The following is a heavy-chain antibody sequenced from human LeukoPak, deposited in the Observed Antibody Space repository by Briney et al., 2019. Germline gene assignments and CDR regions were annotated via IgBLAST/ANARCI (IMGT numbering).Heavy chain of an antibody. CDR1: GFSFSSYA. V-gene: IGHV3-23*01. CDR3: GRPTKYWLVRGNGVDV. J-gene: IGHJ6*02. D-gene: IGHD6-19*01. CDR2: IAAGGGDT. Sequence: GGSLRLSCAASGFSFSSYAMTWVRQAPGQGLEWVSSIAAGGGDTYHSDSVKGRFTISRDNSMNTLYLQMNSLRADDTAVYYCGRPTKYWLVRGNGVDVWGQGTTVTVSS.